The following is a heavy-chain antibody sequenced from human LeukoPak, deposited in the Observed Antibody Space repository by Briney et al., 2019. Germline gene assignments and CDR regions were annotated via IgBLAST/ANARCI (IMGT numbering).Heavy chain of an antibody. CDR1: GGSISSYY. CDR2: IYTSGST. CDR3: ARDRGLAARRDWYFDL. J-gene: IGHJ2*01. V-gene: IGHV4-4*07. Sequence: SETLSLTCTVSGGSISSYYWSWIRQPAGKGLKWIGRIYTSGSTNYNPSLKSRVTMSVDTSKNQFSLKLSSVTAAGTAVYYCARDRGLAARRDWYFDLWGRGTLVTVSS. D-gene: IGHD6-6*01.